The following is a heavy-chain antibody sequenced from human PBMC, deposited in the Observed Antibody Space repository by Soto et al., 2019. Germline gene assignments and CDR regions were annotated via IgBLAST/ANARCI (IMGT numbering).Heavy chain of an antibody. V-gene: IGHV5-51*01. CDR2: IYPGDSDT. CDR1: GYSFTSYW. J-gene: IGHJ6*02. CDR3: ARTSAAGKYYYGMDG. Sequence: GESLKISCKGSGYSFTSYWIGWVRQMPGKGLEWMGIIYPGDSDTRYSPSFQGQVTTSADKSISTAYLQWSSLKASDTAMYYCARTSAAGKYYYGMDGWGQGTTVTVSS. D-gene: IGHD6-13*01.